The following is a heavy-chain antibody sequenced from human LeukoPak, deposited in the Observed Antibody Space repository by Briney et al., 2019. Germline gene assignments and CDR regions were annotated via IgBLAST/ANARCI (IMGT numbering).Heavy chain of an antibody. Sequence: GGSLRLSCVASGFRFSTYGMHWVRQAPGKGLEWVSFVRHEEIDKYYAQSVKGRFTISRGDSRNTQYLQMNNLRSEDTAIYYCATDFNWAWIYWGQGTLVTVSS. V-gene: IGHV3-30*02. J-gene: IGHJ4*02. D-gene: IGHD7-27*01. CDR3: ATDFNWAWIY. CDR1: GFRFSTYG. CDR2: VRHEEIDK.